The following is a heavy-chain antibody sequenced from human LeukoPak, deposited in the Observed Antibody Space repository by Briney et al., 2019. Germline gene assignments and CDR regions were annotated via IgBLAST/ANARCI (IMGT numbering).Heavy chain of an antibody. CDR3: ARGPELLRAFDI. J-gene: IGHJ3*02. CDR2: IIPIFGTA. CDR1: GGTFSSYA. Sequence: SVKVSCKASGGTFSSYAISWVRQAPGQGLEWMGRIIPIFGTANYAQKFQGRVTITTDESTSTAYMELSSLRSEDTSVYYCARGPELLRAFDIWGQGTMVTVSS. D-gene: IGHD1-7*01. V-gene: IGHV1-69*05.